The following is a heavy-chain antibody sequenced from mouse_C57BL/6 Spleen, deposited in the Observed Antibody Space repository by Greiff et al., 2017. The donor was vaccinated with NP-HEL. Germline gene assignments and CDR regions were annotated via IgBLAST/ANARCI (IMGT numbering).Heavy chain of an antibody. CDR2: IDPSDSYT. Sequence: VQLQESGAELVMPGASVKLSCKASGYTFTSYWMHWVKQRPGQGLEWIGEIDPSDSYTNYNQKFKGKSTLTVDKSSSTAYMQLSSLTSEDSAVYYCARGDSYYYGSSYSRFAYWGQGTLVTVSA. CDR1: GYTFTSYW. J-gene: IGHJ3*01. D-gene: IGHD1-1*01. CDR3: ARGDSYYYGSSYSRFAY. V-gene: IGHV1-69*01.